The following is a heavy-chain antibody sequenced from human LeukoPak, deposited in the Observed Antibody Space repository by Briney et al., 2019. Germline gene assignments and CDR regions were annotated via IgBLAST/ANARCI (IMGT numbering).Heavy chain of an antibody. CDR3: ASSRYDSSGYYGIVGH. D-gene: IGHD3-22*01. J-gene: IGHJ5*02. CDR2: ISGSGGNT. V-gene: IGHV3-23*01. Sequence: GGSLRLSCAASGFSLSSYWMTWVRQAPGKGLEWVSAISGSGGNTYCADSVKGRFTISRDNSKNTLYLQMNSLRAEDTAVYYCASSRYDSSGYYGIVGHWGQGTLVTVSS. CDR1: GFSLSSYW.